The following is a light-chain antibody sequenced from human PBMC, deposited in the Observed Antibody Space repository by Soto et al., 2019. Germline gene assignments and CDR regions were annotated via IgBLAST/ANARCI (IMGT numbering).Light chain of an antibody. CDR1: SSDVGSYNY. Sequence: QSALTQPRSVSGSPGQSVTISCTGTSSDVGSYNYISWYQQHPGKAPKRLIYDVNGRPSGVPDRFSGSKSGNTASLTISGLQAEEEADYYCCSHAASYTWVFGEGTKLTVL. CDR2: DVN. V-gene: IGLV2-11*01. CDR3: CSHAASYTWV. J-gene: IGLJ3*02.